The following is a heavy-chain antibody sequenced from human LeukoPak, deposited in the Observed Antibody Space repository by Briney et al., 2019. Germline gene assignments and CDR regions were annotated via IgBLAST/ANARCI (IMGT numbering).Heavy chain of an antibody. J-gene: IGHJ4*02. CDR3: ARAIVGATTFDY. Sequence: GGSLRLSCAASGFTFSSYGMSWVRQAPGKGLEWVSAISGSGGSTYYADSVKGRFTISRDNSKNTLYLQMNSLRAEDTAVYYCARAIVGATTFDYWGQGTLVTVSS. D-gene: IGHD1-26*01. CDR1: GFTFSSYG. CDR2: ISGSGGST. V-gene: IGHV3-23*01.